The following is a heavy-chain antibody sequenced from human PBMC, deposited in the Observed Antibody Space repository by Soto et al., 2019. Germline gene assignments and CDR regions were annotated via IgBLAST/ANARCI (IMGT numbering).Heavy chain of an antibody. CDR2: IIPIFGTA. CDR3: ARAGYCSGGSCFDNWFDP. J-gene: IGHJ5*02. V-gene: IGHV1-69*13. D-gene: IGHD2-15*01. CDR1: GGTFSSYA. Sequence: GASVKVSCKASGGTFSSYAISWVRQAPGQGLEWMGGIIPIFGTANYAQKFQGRVTITANESTSTAYMELSSLRSEDTAVYYCARAGYCSGGSCFDNWFDPWGQGTLVTVSS.